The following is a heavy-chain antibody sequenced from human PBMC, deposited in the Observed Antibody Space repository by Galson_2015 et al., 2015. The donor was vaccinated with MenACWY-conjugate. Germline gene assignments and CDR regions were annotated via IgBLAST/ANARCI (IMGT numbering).Heavy chain of an antibody. CDR3: ARHPPGGRGMDV. Sequence: QSGAEVKKPGESLKISCKGSVYSFTNYWIGWVRQMPGRGLEWMGLIDPHNSNTRYSPSFQGQVTISADESISTAFLQWSSLKASDTAMYYCARHPPGGRGMDVWGRGATVTVSS. D-gene: IGHD1-26*01. V-gene: IGHV5-51*01. CDR2: IDPHNSNT. J-gene: IGHJ6*02. CDR1: VYSFTNYW.